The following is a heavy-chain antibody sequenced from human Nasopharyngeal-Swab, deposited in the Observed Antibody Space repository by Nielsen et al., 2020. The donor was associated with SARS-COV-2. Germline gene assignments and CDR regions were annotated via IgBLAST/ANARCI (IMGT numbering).Heavy chain of an antibody. D-gene: IGHD3-10*01. CDR2: IYYSGST. Sequence: SETLSLTCTVSGGSISSSSYYWGWIRQPPGKGLEWIGSIYYSGSTYYNPSLKNRVTTSVDTSKNQFSLKLSSVTAADTAVYYCARRGYGSGSSKYYFDYWGQGTLVTVSS. CDR1: GGSISSSSYY. CDR3: ARRGYGSGSSKYYFDY. J-gene: IGHJ4*02. V-gene: IGHV4-39*01.